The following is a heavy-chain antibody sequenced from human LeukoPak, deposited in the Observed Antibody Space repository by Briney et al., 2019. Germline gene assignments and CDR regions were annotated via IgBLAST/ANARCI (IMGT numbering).Heavy chain of an antibody. CDR2: IRAGGGTT. V-gene: IGHV3-23*01. D-gene: IGHD6-19*01. Sequence: GGSLRLSCAASGFTFSRYGLIWVRQAPGKGLEWVSAIRAGGGTTFYADSVKGRFTVSRDNSKNTLNLQMNSLRAEDTAVYYCAKDVSGLRNYYYGLDVWGPGTTVTVSS. CDR1: GFTFSRYG. CDR3: AKDVSGLRNYYYGLDV. J-gene: IGHJ6*02.